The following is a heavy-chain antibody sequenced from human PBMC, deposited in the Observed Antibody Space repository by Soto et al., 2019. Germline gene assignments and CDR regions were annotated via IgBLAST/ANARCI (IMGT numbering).Heavy chain of an antibody. CDR1: DGSVSNSNYY. J-gene: IGHJ4*02. Sequence: PSETHSHTCTVSDGSVSNSNYYWGWISQSPGKGLEWIGSVYYRGRSYSKSSVKSRVTISVDTSKNQFSLNLNSVTASDTAVYFCVSQRTSVLTQAYFDYWGPGALVTVSS. CDR3: VSQRTSVLTQAYFDY. CDR2: VYYRGRS. D-gene: IGHD2-8*01. V-gene: IGHV4-39*01.